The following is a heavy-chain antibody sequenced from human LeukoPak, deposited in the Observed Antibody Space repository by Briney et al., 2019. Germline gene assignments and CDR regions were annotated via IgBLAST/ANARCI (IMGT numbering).Heavy chain of an antibody. CDR1: GGSISSRTYY. V-gene: IGHV4-39*01. D-gene: IGHD6-13*01. CDR2: IYYSGST. CDR3: ARLTSSIAAAGQRYYFDF. Sequence: PSETLSLTCTVSGGSISSRTYYWGWIRQPPGKGLEWIWSIYYSGSTYYNPSLKSRVTMSVDTSKNQLSLKLSSVTAADTAVYYCARLTSSIAAAGQRYYFDFWGQGTLVTVSS. J-gene: IGHJ4*02.